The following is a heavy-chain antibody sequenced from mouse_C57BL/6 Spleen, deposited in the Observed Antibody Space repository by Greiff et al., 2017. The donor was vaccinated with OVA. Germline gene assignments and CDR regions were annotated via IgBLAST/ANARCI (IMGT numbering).Heavy chain of an antibody. J-gene: IGHJ2*01. V-gene: IGHV1-85*01. CDR2: IYPRDGST. Sequence: VQRVESGPELVKPGASVKLSCKASGYTFTSYDINWVKQRPGQGLEWIGWIYPRDGSTKYNEKFKGKATLTVDTSSSTAYMELHSLTSEDSAVYFCASSYDGYYVGFDYWGQGTTLTVSS. CDR1: GYTFTSYD. CDR3: ASSYDGYYVGFDY. D-gene: IGHD2-3*01.